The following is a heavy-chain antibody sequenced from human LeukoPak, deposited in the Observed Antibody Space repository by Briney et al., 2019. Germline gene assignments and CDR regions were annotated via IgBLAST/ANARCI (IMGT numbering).Heavy chain of an antibody. Sequence: ASVKVSCKASGYTFTSYGISWVRQAPGQGLEWMGWISAYNGNANYAQKLQGRVTMTTDTSTSTAYMELRSLRSDDTAVYYCARGPSVVPAASDYYYYYMDVWGKGTTVTISS. J-gene: IGHJ6*03. D-gene: IGHD2-2*01. V-gene: IGHV1-18*01. CDR3: ARGPSVVPAASDYYYYYMDV. CDR2: ISAYNGNA. CDR1: GYTFTSYG.